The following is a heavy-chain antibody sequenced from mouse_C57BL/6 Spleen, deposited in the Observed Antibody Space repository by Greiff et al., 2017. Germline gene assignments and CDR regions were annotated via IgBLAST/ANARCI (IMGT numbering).Heavy chain of an antibody. J-gene: IGHJ1*03. D-gene: IGHD2-5*01. Sequence: EVQLQESGPELVKPGASVKMSCKASGYTFTDYNMHWVKQSHGKSLEWIGYINPNNGGTSANQKFKGKATLTVNKSSSTAYMELRSLTSEDSAVYYCARWRIDSNYGWYVDVWGTGTTVTVSS. CDR1: GYTFTDYN. CDR3: ARWRIDSNYGWYVDV. V-gene: IGHV1-22*01. CDR2: INPNNGGT.